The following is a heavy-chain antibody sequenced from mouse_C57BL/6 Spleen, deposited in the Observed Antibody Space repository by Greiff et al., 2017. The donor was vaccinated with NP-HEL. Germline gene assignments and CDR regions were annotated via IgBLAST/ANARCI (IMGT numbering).Heavy chain of an antibody. CDR3: ARGGYGSSYWYFDV. CDR2: IDPSDSET. CDR1: GYTFTSYW. J-gene: IGHJ1*03. Sequence: QVQLQQPGAELVRPGSSVKLSCKASGYTFTSYWMHWVKQRPIQGLEWIGNIDPSDSETHYNQKFKDKATLTVDKSSSTAYMQLSILTSEDSAVYYCARGGYGSSYWYFDVWGTGTTVTVSS. V-gene: IGHV1-52*01. D-gene: IGHD1-1*01.